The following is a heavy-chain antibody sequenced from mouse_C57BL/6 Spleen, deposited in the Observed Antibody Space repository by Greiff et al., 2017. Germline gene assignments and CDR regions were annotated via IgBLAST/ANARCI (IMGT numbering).Heavy chain of an antibody. CDR1: GYSITSGYY. Sequence: EVQLQESGPGLVKPSQSLSLTCSVTGYSITSGYYWNWIRQFPGNKLEWMGYISYDGSNNYNPSLKNRITITRDTSKNQFFLKLNSVTTEDTATYYCARDGGSYYAMDYWGQGTSVTVSS. CDR3: ARDGGSYYAMDY. D-gene: IGHD1-2*01. CDR2: ISYDGSN. J-gene: IGHJ4*01. V-gene: IGHV3-6*01.